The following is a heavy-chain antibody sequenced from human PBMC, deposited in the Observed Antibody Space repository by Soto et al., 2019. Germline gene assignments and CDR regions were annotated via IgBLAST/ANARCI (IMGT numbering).Heavy chain of an antibody. CDR3: ARTITGYFWAGAY. V-gene: IGHV3-23*01. CDR2: IGGSGANT. J-gene: IGHJ4*02. CDR1: GFTFNMYA. Sequence: GGSLRLSCAASGFTFNMYAMSWVRQAPGKGLEWVSGIGGSGANTYYADFVKGRFTISRDNSKNTLYLQMDSLRAEDTAIYYCARTITGYFWAGAYWGQGTLVTVSS. D-gene: IGHD1-1*01.